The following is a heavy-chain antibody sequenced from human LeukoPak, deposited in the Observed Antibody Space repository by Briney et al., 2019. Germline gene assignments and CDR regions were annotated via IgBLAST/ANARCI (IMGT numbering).Heavy chain of an antibody. V-gene: IGHV3-23*01. J-gene: IGHJ4*02. CDR2: ISGSGGSA. Sequence: GGSLRLSCAASGFTFSSYAMSWVRQAPGKGLEWVSAISGSGGSAYYADSVKGRFTISRDNSKNTLYLQMNSLRAEDTAVYYCAKDLRYCSSTSCYEYYWGQGTLVTVSS. CDR1: GFTFSSYA. CDR3: AKDLRYCSSTSCYEYY. D-gene: IGHD2-2*01.